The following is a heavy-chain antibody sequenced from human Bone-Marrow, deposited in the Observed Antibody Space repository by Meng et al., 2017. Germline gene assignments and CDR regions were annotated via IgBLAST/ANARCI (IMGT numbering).Heavy chain of an antibody. CDR2: INAYNGDT. CDR1: GYTFTNYG. CDR3: ARVEVGITSGDY. J-gene: IGHJ4*02. V-gene: IGHV1-18*01. Sequence: QAQVGQAGGEGKKPGAAGKGSGKASGYTFTNYGITWVRQAPGQGLEWMGWINAYNGDTNYAQTLQGRVTMTTDTSTSTAYMELRSLRSDDTAVYYCARVEVGITSGDYWGQGTLVTVSS. D-gene: IGHD2-21*01.